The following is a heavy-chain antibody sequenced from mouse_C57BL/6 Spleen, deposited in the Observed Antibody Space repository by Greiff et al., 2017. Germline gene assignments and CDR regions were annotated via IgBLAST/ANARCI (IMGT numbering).Heavy chain of an antibody. V-gene: IGHV3-6*01. J-gene: IGHJ2*01. Sequence: EVQLQESGPGLVKPSQSLSLTCSVTGYSITSGYYWNWIRQFPGNKLEWMGYISYDGSNNYNPSLKNRISITRDTSKNQFFLKLNSVTTEDTATYYCARGLRGFFDYWGQGTTLTVSS. CDR2: ISYDGSN. CDR1: GYSITSGYY. D-gene: IGHD6-1*01. CDR3: ARGLRGFFDY.